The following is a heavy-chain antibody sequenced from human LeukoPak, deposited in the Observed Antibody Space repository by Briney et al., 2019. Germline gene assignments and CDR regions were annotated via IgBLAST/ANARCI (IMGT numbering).Heavy chain of an antibody. CDR1: GFTFSGSA. CDR2: IRSKANSYAT. CDR3: TRLPGGSIEEDV. V-gene: IGHV3-73*01. D-gene: IGHD2-15*01. Sequence: GGSLRLSCAASGFTFSGSAMHWVRQASGKGLEWAGRIRSKANSYATAYAASVKGRFTISRDDSKNTAYLQMNSLKTEDTAVYYCTRLPGGSIEEDVWGQGTTVTVSS. J-gene: IGHJ6*02.